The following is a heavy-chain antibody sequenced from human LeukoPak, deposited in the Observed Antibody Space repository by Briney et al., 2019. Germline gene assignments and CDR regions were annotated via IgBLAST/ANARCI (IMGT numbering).Heavy chain of an antibody. Sequence: GASVKVSCKASGYTFTTYAIHWVRQAPGQRLEWMGWVNAGNGNTKYSQKFQGRVTISRDTSASTAYMELSSLRSEDTAVYYCARRLYGDKLPYDYWGQGTLVTVSS. V-gene: IGHV1-3*01. CDR1: GYTFTTYA. J-gene: IGHJ4*02. CDR3: ARRLYGDKLPYDY. CDR2: VNAGNGNT. D-gene: IGHD4-17*01.